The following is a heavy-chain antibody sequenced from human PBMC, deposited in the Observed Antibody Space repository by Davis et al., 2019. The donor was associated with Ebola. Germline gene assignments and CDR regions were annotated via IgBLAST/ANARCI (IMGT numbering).Heavy chain of an antibody. CDR2: IKHDGSEK. Sequence: GESLKISCAASGFTFSDYYMSWIRQAPGKGLEWVANIKHDGSEKYYVDSVKGRFTVSRDNAKNSLYLQMNSLRAEDTAVYYCAREGSTVTTYDNWGQGTLVTVSS. CDR3: AREGSTVTTYDN. D-gene: IGHD4-17*01. J-gene: IGHJ4*02. V-gene: IGHV3-7*01. CDR1: GFTFSDYY.